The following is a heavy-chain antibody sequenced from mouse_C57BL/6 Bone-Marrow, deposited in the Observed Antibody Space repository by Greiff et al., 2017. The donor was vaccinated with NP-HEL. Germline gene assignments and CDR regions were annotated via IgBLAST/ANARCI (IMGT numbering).Heavy chain of an antibody. CDR1: GYTFTSYW. CDR3: AMGPRGYYDDMDY. CDR2: IDPSDSDT. J-gene: IGHJ4*01. Sequence: QVQLQQSGAELVRPGSSVKLSCKASGYTFTSYWMHWVKQRPIQGLEWIGNIDPSDSDTHYNQKFKDKATLTVDKSSSTAYMQLSSLTSEDSAVYYCAMGPRGYYDDMDYWGQGTSVTVSS. V-gene: IGHV1-52*01.